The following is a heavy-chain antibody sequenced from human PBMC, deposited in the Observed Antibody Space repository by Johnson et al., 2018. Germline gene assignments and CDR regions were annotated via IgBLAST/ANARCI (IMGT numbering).Heavy chain of an antibody. CDR2: IKQDGSEK. D-gene: IGHD3-22*01. V-gene: IGHV3-7*01. Sequence: EVQLVESGGGLVQPGGSLRLSCAASGFTFSSYWMSWVRQAPGKGLEWVANIKQDGSEKYYVDSGKGRFTISRDHAKNSLYLQMNSLRAEDTAWYYCASGYYDSSGYLLGGPSDAFDIWGQGTMVTVSS. J-gene: IGHJ3*02. CDR1: GFTFSSYW. CDR3: ASGYYDSSGYLLGGPSDAFDI.